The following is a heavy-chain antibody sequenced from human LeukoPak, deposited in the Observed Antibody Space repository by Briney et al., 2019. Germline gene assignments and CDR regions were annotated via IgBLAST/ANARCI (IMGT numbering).Heavy chain of an antibody. Sequence: GGSLRLSCAASGFNFDDYGTSWVRQAPGKGLEWVSGINWNGGSTGYADSVKGRFTISRDNAKISLYLQMNSLRAEDTALYYCAKDHAMTTVTDYWGQGTLVTVSS. D-gene: IGHD4-17*01. CDR3: AKDHAMTTVTDY. J-gene: IGHJ4*02. CDR2: INWNGGST. CDR1: GFNFDDYG. V-gene: IGHV3-20*04.